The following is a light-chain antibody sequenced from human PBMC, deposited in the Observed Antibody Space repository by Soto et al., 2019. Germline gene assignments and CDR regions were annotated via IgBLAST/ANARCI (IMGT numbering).Light chain of an antibody. Sequence: DIQMTQSPSTLSASIGDPVTITCRASQSIGRWLAWYQQKPGKAPKLLIHDASTLESGVPSRFSGSGSGTEFTLTIGSLQPDEFATYHCQQYNSWASFGGGTKVEI. V-gene: IGKV1-5*01. CDR3: QQYNSWAS. CDR2: DAS. J-gene: IGKJ4*01. CDR1: QSIGRW.